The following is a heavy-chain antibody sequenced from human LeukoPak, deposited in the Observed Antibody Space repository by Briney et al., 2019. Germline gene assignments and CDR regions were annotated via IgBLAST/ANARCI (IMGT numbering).Heavy chain of an antibody. J-gene: IGHJ4*02. V-gene: IGHV3-48*03. D-gene: IGHD6-19*01. Sequence: GGSLRLSCATSGFTFSDYEMNWVRQAPGKGLEWVSSIDGRGTTIYFAESVRGRFTISRDNAKNSLYLQMSSLRAEDTAAYYCARGSYDSGWYGGYWGQGTLVTVSS. CDR1: GFTFSDYE. CDR3: ARGSYDSGWYGGY. CDR2: IDGRGTTI.